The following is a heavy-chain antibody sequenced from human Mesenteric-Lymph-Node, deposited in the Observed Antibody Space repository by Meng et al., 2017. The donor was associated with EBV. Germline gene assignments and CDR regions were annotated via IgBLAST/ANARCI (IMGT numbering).Heavy chain of an antibody. CDR2: IFYGGYT. V-gene: IGHV4-30-4*01. J-gene: IGHJ2*01. D-gene: IGHD1-1*01. CDR1: GASIRSGGYY. Sequence: QVQLQETCTWLVKSSVTLSLTCTVSGASIRSGGYYWNWIRQSPGKGLELIGYIFYGGYTYYNLSLKSRVTISVDVSKNQFSLKLTSVTSADTAVYYCARMEFTYSWYFDLWGRGTLVTVSS. CDR3: ARMEFTYSWYFDL.